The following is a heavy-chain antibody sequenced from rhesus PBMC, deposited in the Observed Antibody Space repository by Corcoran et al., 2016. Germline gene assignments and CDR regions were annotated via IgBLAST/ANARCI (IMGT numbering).Heavy chain of an antibody. CDR3: ARGLLHFDY. D-gene: IGHD3-16*01. Sequence: QVTLKESGPALVKPTQTLTLPCTFSGFSISTTGTGVGLIRKPPGKDLEWLASISWNDSKYYITSLKSSLTISKDTSKNQVVLTMTNMDPVDTATYYCARGLLHFDYWGQGVLVTVSS. CDR1: GFSISTTGTG. CDR2: ISWNDSK. V-gene: IGHV2-95*01. J-gene: IGHJ4*01.